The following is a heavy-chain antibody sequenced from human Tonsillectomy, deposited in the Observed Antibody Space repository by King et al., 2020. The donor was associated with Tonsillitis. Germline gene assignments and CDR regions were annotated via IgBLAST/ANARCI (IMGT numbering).Heavy chain of an antibody. CDR3: AKAYDILTGEHDAFDI. Sequence: VQLVESGGGLVQPGRSLRLSCAASGFTFDDYAMHWVRHAPGKGLEWVAGISWNSGSIGYADSVKGRFTISRDNAKNSLYLQMNSLRAEDTALYYCAKAYDILTGEHDAFDIWGQGTMVTVSS. V-gene: IGHV3-9*01. D-gene: IGHD3-9*01. CDR1: GFTFDDYA. J-gene: IGHJ3*02. CDR2: ISWNSGSI.